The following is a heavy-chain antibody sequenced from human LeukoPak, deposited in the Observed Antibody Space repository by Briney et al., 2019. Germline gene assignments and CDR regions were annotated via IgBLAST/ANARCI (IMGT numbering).Heavy chain of an antibody. Sequence: GASVKVSCKASGYTFTHYAMNWVRQAPGQGLEWMGWINTDTGTPTYARGFTGRLVFSLDTSVSTAYLQISSLKADDTAVYYCARTLFGDQYQLLHNWFDPWGQGTLVTVYS. CDR1: GYTFTHYA. CDR2: INTDTGTP. D-gene: IGHD4-11*01. J-gene: IGHJ5*02. V-gene: IGHV7-4-1*02. CDR3: ARTLFGDQYQLLHNWFDP.